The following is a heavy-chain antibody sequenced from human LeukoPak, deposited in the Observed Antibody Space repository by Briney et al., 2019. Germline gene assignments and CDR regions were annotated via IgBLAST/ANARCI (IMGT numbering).Heavy chain of an antibody. CDR1: GGSISSYY. CDR2: IYYSGST. Sequence: SGTLSLTCTVSGGSISSYYWSWIRQPAGKGLEWIGYIYYSGSTNYNPSLKSRVTISVDTSKNQFSLKLSSVTAADTAVYYCARFLVGATRANFDYWGQGTLVTVSS. CDR3: ARFLVGATRANFDY. D-gene: IGHD1-26*01. V-gene: IGHV4-59*08. J-gene: IGHJ4*02.